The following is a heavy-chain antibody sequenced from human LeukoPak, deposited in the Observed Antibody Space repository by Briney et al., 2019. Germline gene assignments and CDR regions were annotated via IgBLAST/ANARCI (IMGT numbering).Heavy chain of an antibody. J-gene: IGHJ5*02. CDR1: GGSISISNYY. CDR3: ERLGYSSARVTWFDP. D-gene: IGHD5-12*01. Sequence: SETLSLTCTVSGGSISISNYYWGWIRQPPGKGLEWIVNIHYTGKTYYNPSLKSRVTLSVDTSKNQFSLKLSSVTAPDTAVYYCERLGYSSARVTWFDPWGQGTLVTVSS. V-gene: IGHV4-39*01. CDR2: IHYTGKT.